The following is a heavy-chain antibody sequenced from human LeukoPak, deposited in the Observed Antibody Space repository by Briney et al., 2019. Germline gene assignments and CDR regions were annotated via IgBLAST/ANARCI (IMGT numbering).Heavy chain of an antibody. J-gene: IGHJ4*02. Sequence: GSSVKVSCKASVGIHRSYTISWVRQPPGQGLEWMGRIISFLGIANYAQKLQGRVTITADKSTSTAYMELSSLRSEDTAVYYCARDVGGGTVTPGNYFDYWGQGTLVTVSS. CDR2: IISFLGIA. CDR1: VGIHRSYT. V-gene: IGHV1-69*04. D-gene: IGHD4-11*01. CDR3: ARDVGGGTVTPGNYFDY.